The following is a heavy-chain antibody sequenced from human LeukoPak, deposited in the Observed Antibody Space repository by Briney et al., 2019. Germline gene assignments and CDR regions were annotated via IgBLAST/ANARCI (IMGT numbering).Heavy chain of an antibody. J-gene: IGHJ4*02. CDR3: ARDSLPGYYDSSGYYPFDY. CDR1: GLTFSSYS. Sequence: GGSLRLSCAASGLTFSSYSMNWVRQAPGKGLEWVSSISSSSSYIYYADSVKGRFTISRDNAKNSLYLQMNSLRAEDTAVYYCARDSLPGYYDSSGYYPFDYWGQGTLVTVSS. D-gene: IGHD3-22*01. V-gene: IGHV3-21*01. CDR2: ISSSSSYI.